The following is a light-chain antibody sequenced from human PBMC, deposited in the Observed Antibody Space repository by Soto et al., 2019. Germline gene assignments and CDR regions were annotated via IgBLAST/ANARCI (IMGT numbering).Light chain of an antibody. CDR1: QSISSY. CDR2: AAS. J-gene: IGKJ1*01. V-gene: IGKV1-39*01. CDR3: QQSYSTPWT. Sequence: DIQMTQSPSSLSASVGDRVTITCRASQSISSYLNWYQQKPGKAPKLLIYAASSLQSGVPSRFSGSGSGTDFTRTISSLQPEEFATDYWQQSYSTPWTVGQGTKVEIK.